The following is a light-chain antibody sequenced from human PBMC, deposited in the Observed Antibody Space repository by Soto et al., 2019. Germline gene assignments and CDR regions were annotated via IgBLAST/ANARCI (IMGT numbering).Light chain of an antibody. CDR1: SSNIGAGYD. CDR3: QSYDSSLSGSGV. Sequence: QSVLTQPPSVSGAPGQTVTISCTGTSSNIGAGYDVHWYRQLPGTAPKLLIYGNANRPSGVPDRFSGSKSGTSASLAITGLQAEDAADYYCQSYDSSLSGSGVFGGGTQLTVL. CDR2: GNA. V-gene: IGLV1-40*01. J-gene: IGLJ2*01.